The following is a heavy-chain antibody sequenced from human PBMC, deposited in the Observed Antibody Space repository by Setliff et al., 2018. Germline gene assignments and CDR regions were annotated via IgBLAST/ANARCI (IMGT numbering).Heavy chain of an antibody. CDR1: GGTFSSYA. CDR3: ARRRGYCSGGSCSDGWVNWFDP. J-gene: IGHJ5*02. CDR2: IIPIFGTA. Sequence: PSVKVSCKASGGTFSSYAISWVRQAPGQGLEWMGGIIPIFGTANYAQKFQGRVTITADESTSTAYMELSSLRSEDTAVYYCARRRGYCSGGSCSDGWVNWFDPWGQGTLVTVSS. V-gene: IGHV1-69*13. D-gene: IGHD2-15*01.